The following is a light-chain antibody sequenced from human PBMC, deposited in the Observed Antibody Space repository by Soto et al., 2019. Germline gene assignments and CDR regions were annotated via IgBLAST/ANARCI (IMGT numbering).Light chain of an antibody. CDR1: SSDVGDYNY. CDR2: DVS. CDR3: SSYTSSSTRV. J-gene: IGLJ1*01. V-gene: IGLV2-14*01. Sequence: QSALTQPASVSGSPGQSITISCTGTSSDVGDYNYVSWYQQHPGKAPKLMIFDVSNRPAGVSNRFSVSKSGNTASLTISGLQADDEADYYCSSYTSSSTRVFGTGTKLTVL.